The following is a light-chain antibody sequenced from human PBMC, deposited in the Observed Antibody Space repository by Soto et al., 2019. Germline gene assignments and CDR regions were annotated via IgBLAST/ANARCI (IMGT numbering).Light chain of an antibody. J-gene: IGLJ1*01. CDR1: TGAVTNGHY. Sequence: QAVLTQEPSLTVSPGGTVTLTCGSSTGAVTNGHYPCWFQQKPGQAPRTLIYDTTNRHSWTPARFSGSLLGGKAALTLSGAQPEEEAEYYCLLSYNGPYVFGTGTKVTVL. V-gene: IGLV7-46*01. CDR3: LLSYNGPYV. CDR2: DTT.